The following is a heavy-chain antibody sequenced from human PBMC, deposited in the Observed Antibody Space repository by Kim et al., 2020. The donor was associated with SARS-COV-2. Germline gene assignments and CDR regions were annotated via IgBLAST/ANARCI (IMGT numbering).Heavy chain of an antibody. Sequence: GGSLRLSCAASGFTFSSYGMHWVRQAPGKGLEWVAVIWYDGSNKYYADSVKGRFTISRDNSKNTLYLQMNSLRAEDTAVYYCARDRGLYYYDSSGPRDAFDLWGQGTLVTVSS. CDR1: GFTFSSYG. V-gene: IGHV3-33*08. D-gene: IGHD3-22*01. CDR2: IWYDGSNK. J-gene: IGHJ3*01. CDR3: ARDRGLYYYDSSGPRDAFDL.